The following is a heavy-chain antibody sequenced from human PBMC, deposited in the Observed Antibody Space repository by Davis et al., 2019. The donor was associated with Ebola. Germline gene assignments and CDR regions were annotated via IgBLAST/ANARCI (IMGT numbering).Heavy chain of an antibody. D-gene: IGHD5-18*01. CDR2: IWYAGSNK. Sequence: GESLKTSCAASGFTFSSYGMHWVRQAPGKGLEWVAVIWYAGSNKYYADSVKGRFTISRDNSKNTLYLQMNSLRAEDTAVYYCARDYSYGYYYYGMDVWGQGTTVTVSS. CDR1: GFTFSSYG. V-gene: IGHV3-33*01. J-gene: IGHJ6*02. CDR3: ARDYSYGYYYYGMDV.